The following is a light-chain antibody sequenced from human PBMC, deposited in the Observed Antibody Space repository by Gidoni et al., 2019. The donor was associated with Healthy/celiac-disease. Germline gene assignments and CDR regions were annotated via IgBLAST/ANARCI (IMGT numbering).Light chain of an antibody. Sequence: LVLTQSPSASASLGASVKLTCTLSSGHSSYAIAWHQQQPEKGPRYLMKLNSAGSYSKGDGIPDRFSGSSAGAERYLTISSLQSEDEADYYCQTWGTGIMVFGGGTKLTVL. CDR2: LNSAGSY. V-gene: IGLV4-69*01. J-gene: IGLJ3*02. CDR3: QTWGTGIMV. CDR1: SGHSSYA.